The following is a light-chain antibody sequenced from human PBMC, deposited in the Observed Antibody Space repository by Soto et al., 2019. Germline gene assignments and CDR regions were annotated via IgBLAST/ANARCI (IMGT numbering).Light chain of an antibody. J-gene: IGKJ4*01. Sequence: NVLTQSPGTLSLSPGERATLSCRASQSLSGNYLAWYQQKPGQAPRVLIYRASIRATGISDRFSGSGSGTDFTLTISRLEPEDFAVYYCQQRVDWLTFGGGTKLEIK. CDR2: RAS. CDR3: QQRVDWLT. V-gene: IGKV3D-20*02. CDR1: QSLSGNY.